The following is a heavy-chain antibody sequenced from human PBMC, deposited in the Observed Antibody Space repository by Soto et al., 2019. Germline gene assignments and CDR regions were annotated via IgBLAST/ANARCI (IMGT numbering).Heavy chain of an antibody. V-gene: IGHV4-59*01. CDR3: ARSSPFFDY. D-gene: IGHD2-15*01. CDR1: CGSISSYY. CDR2: IYYSGST. Sequence: SETLSLTCTVSCGSISSYYWSWIRQPPGKGLEWIGYIYYSGSTNYNPSLKSRVTISVDTSKNQFSLKLSSVTAADTAVYYCARSSPFFDYWGQGTLVTVSS. J-gene: IGHJ4*02.